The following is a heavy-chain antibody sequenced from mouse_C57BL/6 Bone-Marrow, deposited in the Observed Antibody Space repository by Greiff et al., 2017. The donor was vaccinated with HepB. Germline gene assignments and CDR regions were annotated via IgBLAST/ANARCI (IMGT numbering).Heavy chain of an antibody. Sequence: EVKLVESGGDLVKPGGSLKLSCAASGFTFSSYGMSWVRLTPDKRLEWVATISSGGSYTYYPDSVKGRFTISRDNAKNTLYLQMSSLKSEDTAMYYCARQWGYDGCYWYFDVWGTGTTVTVSS. CDR3: ARQWGYDGCYWYFDV. CDR2: ISSGGSYT. D-gene: IGHD2-3*01. J-gene: IGHJ1*03. V-gene: IGHV5-6*01. CDR1: GFTFSSYG.